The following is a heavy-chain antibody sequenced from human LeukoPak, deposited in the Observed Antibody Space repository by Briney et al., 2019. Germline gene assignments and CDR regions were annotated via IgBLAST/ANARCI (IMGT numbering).Heavy chain of an antibody. CDR3: ARDLNFPLYFDY. J-gene: IGHJ4*02. V-gene: IGHV1-8*01. CDR1: GYTFTSYD. Sequence: ASVKVSCKASGYTFTSYDINWVRQATGQGLEWMGWMNPNSGNTGYAQKFQGRVTMTRDTSISTAYMELSRLRSDDTAVYYCARDLNFPLYFDYWGQGTLVTVSS. CDR2: MNPNSGNT. D-gene: IGHD2/OR15-2a*01.